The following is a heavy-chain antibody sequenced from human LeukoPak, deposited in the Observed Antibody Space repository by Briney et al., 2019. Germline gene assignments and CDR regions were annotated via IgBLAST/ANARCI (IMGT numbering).Heavy chain of an antibody. CDR2: INENGDIA. CDR3: AKTRWEPNFDY. D-gene: IGHD1-26*01. CDR1: GFTFDDYA. Sequence: GGSLRLSCAASGFTFDDYAMHWVRQGPGKSLEWVSLINENGDIAYYGDSVRGRFTVSRDNAKNSRYLQMNSLTTEDTALYYCAKTRWEPNFDYWGQGTLVTVSS. V-gene: IGHV3-43*02. J-gene: IGHJ4*02.